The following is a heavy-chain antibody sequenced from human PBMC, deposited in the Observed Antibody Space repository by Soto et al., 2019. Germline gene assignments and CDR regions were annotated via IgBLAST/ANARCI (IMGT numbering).Heavy chain of an antibody. V-gene: IGHV1-18*01. Sequence: QVQLVQSGAEVKKPGASVKVSCKASGYTFTSYGISWVRQAPGQGLEWMGWINPYNGNTNYAQKLQGRVTMTTDTSTNTAYMELNSLTYDDTAVYYCARFWFWLDYWGQGTLVTVSS. CDR3: ARFWFWLDY. CDR2: INPYNGNT. J-gene: IGHJ4*02. CDR1: GYTFTSYG. D-gene: IGHD3-3*01.